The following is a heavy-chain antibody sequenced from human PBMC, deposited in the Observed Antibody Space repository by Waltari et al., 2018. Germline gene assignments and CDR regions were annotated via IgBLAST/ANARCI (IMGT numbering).Heavy chain of an antibody. D-gene: IGHD1-26*01. CDR2: IKPNSGGR. CDR1: GYTFTGYY. J-gene: IGHJ4*02. Sequence: QVQLVQSGAEVKKPGASVKVSCKASGYTFTGYYLHWVRQAPGQGLEWMGWIKPNSGGRNYAQKFQGRVTMTRETSISTAHMELSRLRSDDTAVYYCAVWELPYFDYWGQGTLVTVSS. V-gene: IGHV1-2*02. CDR3: AVWELPYFDY.